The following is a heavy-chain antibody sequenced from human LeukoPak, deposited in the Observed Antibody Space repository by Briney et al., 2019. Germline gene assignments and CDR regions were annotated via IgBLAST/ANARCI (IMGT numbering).Heavy chain of an antibody. J-gene: IGHJ6*02. V-gene: IGHV1-69*13. Sequence: SVKVSCKASGGTFSSYAISWVRQAPGQGLEWMGGIIPIFGTANYAQKFQGRVTITADESTSTAYMELSSLRSEDTAVYYCARDPRARGYSYGPYYYYGMDVWGQGTTVTVSS. CDR2: IIPIFGTA. D-gene: IGHD5-18*01. CDR1: GGTFSSYA. CDR3: ARDPRARGYSYGPYYYYGMDV.